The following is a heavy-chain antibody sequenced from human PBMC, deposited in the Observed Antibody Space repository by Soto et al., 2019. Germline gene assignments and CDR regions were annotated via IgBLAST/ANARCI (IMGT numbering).Heavy chain of an antibody. CDR3: ARSVAVAGLDY. D-gene: IGHD6-19*01. CDR1: GFTLSSYS. CDR2: ISYDGNKK. Sequence: QVQLVESGGGVVQPGRSLRLSCAASGFTLSSYSMHWVRQAPGKGLEWVGVISYDGNKKYYRDSVKGRVSISRDTANNTGHLQRNSLRPDDTAVYYWARSVAVAGLDYWGQGPLGTVSS. J-gene: IGHJ4*02. V-gene: IGHV3-30-3*01.